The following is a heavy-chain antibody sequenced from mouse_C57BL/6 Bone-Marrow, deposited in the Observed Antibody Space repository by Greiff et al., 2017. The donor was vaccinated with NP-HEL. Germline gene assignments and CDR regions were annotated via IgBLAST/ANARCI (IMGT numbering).Heavy chain of an antibody. CDR3: ARGRIGDY. J-gene: IGHJ4*01. Sequence: VQLQQSGPELVKPGASVKISCKASGYAFSSSWMNWVKQRPGKGLEWIGRIYPGDGDTNYNGKFKGKATLTADKSSSTAYMQLSSLTSEDSAVYFCARGRIGDYWGQGTSVTVSS. CDR1: GYAFSSSW. CDR2: IYPGDGDT. V-gene: IGHV1-82*01.